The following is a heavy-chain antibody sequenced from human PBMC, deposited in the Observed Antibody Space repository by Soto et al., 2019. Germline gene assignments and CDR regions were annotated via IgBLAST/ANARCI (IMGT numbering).Heavy chain of an antibody. Sequence: SETLSLTCTVSGGSISSGDYSWSWIRQPPGEALEWIGYIYQTGTTQYNPSLSSRVSISADRYKNQFSLHLTSVTAADTAVYYCARAVFCTDGFCFPNWLDPWGQGILVTVSS. CDR3: ARAVFCTDGFCFPNWLDP. D-gene: IGHD2-8*01. V-gene: IGHV4-30-2*01. J-gene: IGHJ5*02. CDR1: GGSISSGDYS. CDR2: IYQTGTT.